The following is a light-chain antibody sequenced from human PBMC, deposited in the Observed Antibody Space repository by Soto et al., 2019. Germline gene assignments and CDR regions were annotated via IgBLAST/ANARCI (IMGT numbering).Light chain of an antibody. J-gene: IGKJ4*01. CDR1: QSVITY. CDR3: QQSYSTPLT. CDR2: TAS. Sequence: DIQMTQSPSSLSTFVGDRVTITFRASQSVITYLNWYRQKPGKAPKLLIYTASSLESGVPTRFSGSGSGTDFTLTISSLQPEDFAIYYCQQSYSTPLTFGGGTKVDIK. V-gene: IGKV1-39*01.